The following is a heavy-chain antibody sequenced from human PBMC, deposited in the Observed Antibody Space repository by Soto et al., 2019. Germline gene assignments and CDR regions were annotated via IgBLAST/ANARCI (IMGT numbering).Heavy chain of an antibody. Sequence: QVQLVQSGAEVKKPGAAVQVSCKTSGYTFTSYDINWVRQDPGQGLEWLGWMNTNSDDTRSAQKFRGRLTLTRDQSMRAVYMKLSNLRPDDSAVYYCAREWSAAGHFYGMDVWGQGTTVAVSS. J-gene: IGHJ6*02. V-gene: IGHV1-8*01. CDR2: MNTNSDDT. D-gene: IGHD6-13*01. CDR3: AREWSAAGHFYGMDV. CDR1: GYTFTSYD.